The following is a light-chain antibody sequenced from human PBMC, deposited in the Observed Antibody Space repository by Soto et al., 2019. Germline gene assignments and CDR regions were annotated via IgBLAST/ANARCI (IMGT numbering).Light chain of an antibody. CDR1: SSDVGGYNY. J-gene: IGLJ1*01. V-gene: IGLV2-14*01. CDR3: SSYTSSRSRV. Sequence: QSALTQPASVSGSPGQSITISCTGTSSDVGGYNYVSWYQQHPGKATKLMIYEVSNRPSGVSNRFSGSKSGNTASLTISGLQAEDEADYYCSSYTSSRSRVFGTGTKVTVL. CDR2: EVS.